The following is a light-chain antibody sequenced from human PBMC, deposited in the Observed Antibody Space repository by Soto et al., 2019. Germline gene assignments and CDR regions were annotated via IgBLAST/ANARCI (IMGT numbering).Light chain of an antibody. CDR1: SSNIGAGYD. V-gene: IGLV1-40*01. CDR2: GNN. J-gene: IGLJ1*01. CDR3: QSYATGLSVLYV. Sequence: QSVLTQPPSVSGAPGQRVTISCTGSSSNIGAGYDVHWYQQLPGTAPKLLIYGNNNRPSGVPDRFSGSKSGTSASLAVTGLQAEYEADYYCQSYATGLSVLYVFGTGTKVTVL.